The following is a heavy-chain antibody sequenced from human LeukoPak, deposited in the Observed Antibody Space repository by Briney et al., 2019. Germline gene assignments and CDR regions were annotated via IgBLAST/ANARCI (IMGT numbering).Heavy chain of an antibody. D-gene: IGHD5-24*01. V-gene: IGHV3-30*03. Sequence: GGSLRLSCAASGFTFSSYGMHWVRQAPGKGLEWVAVISYDGSNKYYADSVKGRFTISRDNSKNTLYLQMNSLRAEDTAVYYCARVREMATTIDYMDVWGKGTTVTVSS. CDR3: ARVREMATTIDYMDV. CDR1: GFTFSSYG. CDR2: ISYDGSNK. J-gene: IGHJ6*03.